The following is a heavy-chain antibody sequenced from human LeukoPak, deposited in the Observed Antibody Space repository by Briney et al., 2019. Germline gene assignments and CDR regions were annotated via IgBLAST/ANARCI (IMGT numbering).Heavy chain of an antibody. J-gene: IGHJ4*02. CDR3: ACYGIAPPY. CDR2: INNDESST. V-gene: IGHV3-74*01. CDR1: GFMFTSYA. D-gene: IGHD2-15*01. Sequence: GGSLRLSCAASGFMFTSYAMSWVRQAPGKGLVWVSHINNDESSTSYADSVRGRFTISRDNAKNTLYLQMNSLRTEDTAVYYCACYGIAPPYWGQGTLVTVSS.